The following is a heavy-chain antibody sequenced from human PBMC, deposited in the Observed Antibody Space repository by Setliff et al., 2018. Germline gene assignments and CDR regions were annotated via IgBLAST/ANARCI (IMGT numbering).Heavy chain of an antibody. J-gene: IGHJ4*02. V-gene: IGHV4-34*12. CDR3: AKGRGEMDS. D-gene: IGHD3-10*01. Sequence: PSETLSLTCPVYGASSSGYYWSWIRQPPGKRLEWIGEIIHSGSTNYNPSLKSRVTISMDTSKNQFSLNVRSVTAADTAIYYCAKGRGEMDSWGQGILVTVSS. CDR1: GASSSGYY. CDR2: IIHSGST.